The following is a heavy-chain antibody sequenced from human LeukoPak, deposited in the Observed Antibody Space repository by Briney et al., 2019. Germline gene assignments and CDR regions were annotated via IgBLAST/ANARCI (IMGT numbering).Heavy chain of an antibody. D-gene: IGHD4-11*01. CDR1: GGTFSSYA. Sequence: GASVKVSCKASGGTFSSYAISWVRQAPGQGLEWMGGIIPIFGTANYAQKFQGRVAITADESTSTAYMELSSLRSEDTAVYYCARDSRMTTVNFHPSLNAMDVWGKGTTVTVSS. CDR3: ARDSRMTTVNFHPSLNAMDV. J-gene: IGHJ6*03. CDR2: IIPIFGTA. V-gene: IGHV1-69*13.